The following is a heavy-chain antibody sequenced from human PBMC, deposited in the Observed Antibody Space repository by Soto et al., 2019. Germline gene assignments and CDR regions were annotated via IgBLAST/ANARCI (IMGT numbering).Heavy chain of an antibody. V-gene: IGHV1-69*01. CDR2: IIPIIGTA. Sequence: QVQLVQSGAEVKRPGSSVKLSCKASGGTFIYYGISWVRQAPGQGLEWMGGIIPIIGTATYAQKFQGRLTIPADQSTSTAYMELSSLGSEDTALYYCARDLGTTIAGPPRRETYGWLDPWGQGTLVTVSS. CDR1: GGTFIYYG. J-gene: IGHJ5*02. D-gene: IGHD3-22*01. CDR3: ARDLGTTIAGPPRRETYGWLDP.